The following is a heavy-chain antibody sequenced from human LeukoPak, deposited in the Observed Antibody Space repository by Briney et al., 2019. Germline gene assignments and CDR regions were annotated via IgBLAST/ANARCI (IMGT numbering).Heavy chain of an antibody. J-gene: IGHJ4*02. V-gene: IGHV1-2*06. CDR2: INPNSGGT. Sequence: DASVKVSCKASGYTFTGYYMHWVRQAPGQGLEWMGRINPNSGGTNYAQKFQVRGTMTRDTSISTAYMELSRLRSDDTAVYYCARSAESSSWVEFDYWGQGTLVTVSS. CDR1: GYTFTGYY. CDR3: ARSAESSSWVEFDY. D-gene: IGHD6-13*01.